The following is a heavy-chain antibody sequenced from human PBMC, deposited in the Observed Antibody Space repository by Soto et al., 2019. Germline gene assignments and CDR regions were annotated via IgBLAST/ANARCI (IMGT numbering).Heavy chain of an antibody. Sequence: PSETLSLTCAAYGGSFSGYYWSWIRQPPGKGLEWIGEINHSGSTNYNPSLKSRVTISVDTSKNQFSLKLSSVTAADTAVYYCARGPSYGSGRKKQRNYYYGMDVWGQGTTVT. J-gene: IGHJ6*02. CDR2: INHSGST. CDR1: GGSFSGYY. V-gene: IGHV4-34*01. CDR3: ARGPSYGSGRKKQRNYYYGMDV. D-gene: IGHD3-10*01.